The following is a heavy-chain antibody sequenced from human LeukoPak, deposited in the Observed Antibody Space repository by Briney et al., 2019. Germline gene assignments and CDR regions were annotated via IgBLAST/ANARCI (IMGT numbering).Heavy chain of an antibody. V-gene: IGHV1-2*02. CDR3: ARVATVVTPDH. Sequence: ASVKVSCKASGYTFTGYYMHWVRQAPGQGLEWMGWINPNSGGTNYAQKFQGRVTMTRDTSISTAYMEPSSLRSDDTAVYYCARVATVVTPDHWGQGTLVTVSS. CDR1: GYTFTGYY. CDR2: INPNSGGT. J-gene: IGHJ4*02. D-gene: IGHD4-23*01.